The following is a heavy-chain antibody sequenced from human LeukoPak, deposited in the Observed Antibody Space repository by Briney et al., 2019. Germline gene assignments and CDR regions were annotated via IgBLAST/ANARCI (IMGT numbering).Heavy chain of an antibody. Sequence: GGSLRLSCAASRFTFSTYAMHWVRQAPGKGLEWVAVISYDGTNKNYADSVKGRFTISRDNSKNTLYLQMNSLRAEDTAVYYCTRGPGYHDSSYLDYWGQGTLVTVSS. CDR2: ISYDGTNK. D-gene: IGHD3-22*01. CDR3: TRGPGYHDSSYLDY. CDR1: RFTFSTYA. V-gene: IGHV3-30*04. J-gene: IGHJ4*02.